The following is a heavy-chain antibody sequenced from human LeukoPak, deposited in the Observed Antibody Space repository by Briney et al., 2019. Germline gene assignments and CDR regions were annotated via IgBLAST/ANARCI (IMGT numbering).Heavy chain of an antibody. CDR3: ARGGVPGGFDI. Sequence: GGSLRLSCAASGFTFSSYEMNWVRQAPGKGLEWVSYISSSGSTIYYADSVKGRSTISGDNAKNTLFLQMNSLRAEDTAVYFCARGGVPGGFDIWGQGTMVTVSS. D-gene: IGHD2-8*02. V-gene: IGHV3-48*03. CDR1: GFTFSSYE. CDR2: ISSSGSTI. J-gene: IGHJ3*02.